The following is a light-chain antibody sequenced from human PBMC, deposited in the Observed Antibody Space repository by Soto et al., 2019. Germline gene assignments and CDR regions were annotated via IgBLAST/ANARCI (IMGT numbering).Light chain of an antibody. V-gene: IGLV2-14*01. CDR3: SSYTSSSQGV. CDR2: EVN. J-gene: IGLJ2*01. CDR1: SSDVGGYNY. Sequence: QSVLTQPASVSGSPGQSITISCTGTSSDVGGYNYVSWYQQHPGKAPKLMIFEVNNRPSGVSNRFSGSKSGNTASLTISGLQAEDEADCYCSSYTSSSQGVFGGETKLTVL.